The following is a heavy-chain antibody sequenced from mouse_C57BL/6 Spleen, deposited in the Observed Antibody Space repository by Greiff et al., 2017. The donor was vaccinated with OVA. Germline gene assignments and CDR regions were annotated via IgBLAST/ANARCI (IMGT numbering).Heavy chain of an antibody. Sequence: EVQLVESGGDLVKPGGSLKLSCAASGFTFSSYGMSWVRQTPDKRLEWVANISSGGSYTYYPASVKGRFTISRDTAKNTLYLQLSSLKSEDTAMYYCARHLYGSSDYYAMDYWGQGTSVTVSS. CDR2: ISSGGSYT. D-gene: IGHD1-1*01. V-gene: IGHV5-6*01. CDR3: ARHLYGSSDYYAMDY. J-gene: IGHJ4*01. CDR1: GFTFSSYG.